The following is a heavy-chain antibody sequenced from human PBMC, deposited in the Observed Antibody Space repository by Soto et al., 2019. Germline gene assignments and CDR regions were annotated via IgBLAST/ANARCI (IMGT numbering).Heavy chain of an antibody. CDR3: ARGTDQYYYGMDV. CDR1: GGSISSGDYY. D-gene: IGHD4-17*01. Sequence: SETLSLTCTVSGGSISSGDYYWSWIRQPPGKGLEWIGYIYYSGSTYYNPSLKSRVTISVDTSKNQFSLKLSSVTAADTAVYYCARGTDQYYYGMDVWGQGTTVTVSS. CDR2: IYYSGST. V-gene: IGHV4-30-4*01. J-gene: IGHJ6*02.